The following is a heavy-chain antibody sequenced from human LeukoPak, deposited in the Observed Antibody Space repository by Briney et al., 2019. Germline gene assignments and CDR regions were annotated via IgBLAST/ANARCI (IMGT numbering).Heavy chain of an antibody. CDR2: IKQDGSEK. J-gene: IGHJ4*02. Sequence: TGGSLRLSCAASGFTFSSYWMSWVRQAPGKGLEWVANIKQDGSEKYYVDSVKGRFTISRDNAKNSLYLQMNSLRAEDTAVYYCARVVARTYSGIAIDFWGQGTLVTVSS. CDR1: GFTFSSYW. V-gene: IGHV3-7*03. CDR3: ARVVARTYSGIAIDF. D-gene: IGHD2-15*01.